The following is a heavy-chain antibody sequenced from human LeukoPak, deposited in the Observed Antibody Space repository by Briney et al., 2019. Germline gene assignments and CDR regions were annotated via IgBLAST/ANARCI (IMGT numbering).Heavy chain of an antibody. CDR2: ISSSGSTI. J-gene: IGHJ4*02. Sequence: GGSLRLSCEASGFTFKNAWMIWVRQAPGKGPEWVSYISSSGSTIYYADSVKGRSTISRDNAKNSLYLQMNSLRAEDTAVYYCARDKWLDYWGQGTLVTVSS. V-gene: IGHV3-48*04. D-gene: IGHD6-19*01. CDR3: ARDKWLDY. CDR1: GFTFKNAW.